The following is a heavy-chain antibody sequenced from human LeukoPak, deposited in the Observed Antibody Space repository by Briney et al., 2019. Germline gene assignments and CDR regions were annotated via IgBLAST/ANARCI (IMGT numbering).Heavy chain of an antibody. CDR2: MNPNSGNT. V-gene: IGHV1-8*01. CDR1: GYTFTSYD. D-gene: IGHD3-3*01. CDR3: ATGPLEWLSHHDAFDI. Sequence: PGASVKVSCKASGYTFTSYDINWVRQATGQGLEWMGWMNPNSGNTGYAQKFQGRVTMTEDTSTDTAYMELSSLRSEDTAVYYCATGPLEWLSHHDAFDIWGQGTMVTVSS. J-gene: IGHJ3*02.